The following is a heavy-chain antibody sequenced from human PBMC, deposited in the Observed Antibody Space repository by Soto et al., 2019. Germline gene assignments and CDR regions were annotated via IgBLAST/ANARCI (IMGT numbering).Heavy chain of an antibody. V-gene: IGHV3-64*01. D-gene: IGHD4-4*01. J-gene: IGHJ6*03. CDR1: GFTFSSYA. CDR3: ARDGLLYSNQPPVYMDV. Sequence: GGSLRLSCAASGFTFSSYAMHWVRQAPGKGLEYVSAISSNGGSTYYANSVKGRFTISRDNSKNTLYLQMVSLRAEDMAVYYWARDGLLYSNQPPVYMDVWGKGTTVTVSS. CDR2: ISSNGGST.